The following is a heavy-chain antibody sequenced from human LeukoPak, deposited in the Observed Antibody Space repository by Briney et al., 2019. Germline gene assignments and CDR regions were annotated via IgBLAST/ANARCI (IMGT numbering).Heavy chain of an antibody. V-gene: IGHV4-59*01. CDR2: GSYSGST. CDR1: GGSMSTYY. Sequence: SETLSLTYTLSGGSMSTYYWNWIRQPPGKGLEWIGYGSYSGSTDYNPSLKSRVTISVDTSKNQFSLKLSSVTAADTAVYYCARAYGSYSFDYWGQGTLVTVSS. J-gene: IGHJ4*02. CDR3: ARAYGSYSFDY. D-gene: IGHD1-26*01.